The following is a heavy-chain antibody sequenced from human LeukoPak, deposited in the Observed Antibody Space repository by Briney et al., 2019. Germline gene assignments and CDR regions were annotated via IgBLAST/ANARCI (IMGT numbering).Heavy chain of an antibody. CDR2: IIPIFGTA. CDR3: TSNDHEGY. CDR1: GDTLSSYA. D-gene: IGHD1-14*01. Sequence: SVKVSCKASGDTLSSYAISWVRQAPGKGLECRGGIIPIFGTAKYAQNLQGRVSITADESTSTAYIDLSTLISEDTAVYYCTSNDHEGYWGQGTLVTVSS. V-gene: IGHV1-69*13. J-gene: IGHJ4*02.